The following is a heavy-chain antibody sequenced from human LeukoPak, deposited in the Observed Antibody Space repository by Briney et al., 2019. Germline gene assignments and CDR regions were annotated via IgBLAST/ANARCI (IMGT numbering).Heavy chain of an antibody. CDR1: GGSISSYY. Sequence: PSETLSLTCTVSGGSISSYYWSWIRQPPGKGLEWIGYIYTSGCTNYNPSLKSRVTISVDTSKNQFSLKLSSVTAADTAVYYCARYYDILTGLDYWGQGTLVTVSS. CDR2: IYTSGCT. D-gene: IGHD3-9*01. J-gene: IGHJ4*02. CDR3: ARYYDILTGLDY. V-gene: IGHV4-4*09.